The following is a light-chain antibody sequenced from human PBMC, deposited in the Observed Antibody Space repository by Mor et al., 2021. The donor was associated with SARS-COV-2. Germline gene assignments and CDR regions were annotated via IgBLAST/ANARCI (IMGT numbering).Light chain of an antibody. Sequence: RGFPWYQPPPGKAPKLLIYKASSLESGVPSRFSGSGSGTEFTLTISSLQPDDFATYYCQQYNSYPWTFGQGTKVEIK. CDR1: RG. CDR2: KAS. J-gene: IGKJ1*01. CDR3: QQYNSYPWT. V-gene: IGKV1-5*03.